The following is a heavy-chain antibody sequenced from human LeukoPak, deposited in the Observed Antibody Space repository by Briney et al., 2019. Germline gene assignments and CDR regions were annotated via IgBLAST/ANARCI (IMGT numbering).Heavy chain of an antibody. CDR2: IYYSGST. CDR3: ARRRIAVAGAYYFDY. D-gene: IGHD6-19*01. V-gene: IGHV4-59*08. J-gene: IGHJ4*02. Sequence: SETLSLTCTVSGGSISSYYWSWIRQPPGKGLEWIGYIYYSGSTNYNPSFKSRVTISVDTSKNQFSLKLSSVTAADTAVYYCARRRIAVAGAYYFDYWGQGTLVTVSS. CDR1: GGSISSYY.